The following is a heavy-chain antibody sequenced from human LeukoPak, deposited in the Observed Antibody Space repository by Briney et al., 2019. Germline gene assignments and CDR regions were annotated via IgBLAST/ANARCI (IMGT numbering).Heavy chain of an antibody. Sequence: GGSLRLSCAASKFTFSSYSMNGFRQPPGRGLEWFSSINSYSSYIYYADSVTGRFTVSRDNAKNSLYLQMNSLRAEDTAVYYCAREGGGCGGDCYSLDYWGQGTLVTVSS. CDR1: KFTFSSYS. CDR3: AREGGGCGGDCYSLDY. V-gene: IGHV3-21*01. J-gene: IGHJ4*02. CDR2: INSYSSYI. D-gene: IGHD2-21*02.